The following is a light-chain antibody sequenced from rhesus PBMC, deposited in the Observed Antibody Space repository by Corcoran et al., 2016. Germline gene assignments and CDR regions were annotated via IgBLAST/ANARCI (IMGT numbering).Light chain of an antibody. Sequence: EIVMTQSPATLFLSPGETPTLSCRASEIVGSYLAWYQQKPGQAPKLLVHCAYFRATGIPDRFRGSRSRTEFTLTISSLEPEDVRVYHYQQYNDLLPWTFGQGTKVEIK. CDR3: QQYNDLLPWT. CDR2: CAY. V-gene: IGKV3-40*03. J-gene: IGKJ1*01. CDR1: EIVGSY.